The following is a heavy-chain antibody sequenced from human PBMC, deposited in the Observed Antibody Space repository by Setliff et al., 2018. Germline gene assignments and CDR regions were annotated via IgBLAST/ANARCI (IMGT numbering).Heavy chain of an antibody. Sequence: KPSETLSLTCTVSGYSISSGYYWGWIRQPPGKGLEWIGSIYHSGSTYYNPSLKSRVTISVDTSKNQFSLKLSSVTAADTAVYYCARDSKDWGQGTLVTVSS. CDR3: ARDSKD. J-gene: IGHJ4*02. CDR2: IYHSGST. CDR1: GYSISSGYY. V-gene: IGHV4-38-2*02.